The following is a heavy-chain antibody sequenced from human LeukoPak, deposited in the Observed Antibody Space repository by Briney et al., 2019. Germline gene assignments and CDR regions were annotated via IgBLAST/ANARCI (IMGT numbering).Heavy chain of an antibody. CDR1: GYTFTGYY. J-gene: IGHJ4*02. D-gene: IGHD5-18*01. CDR3: ARGEEYSYGFNYFDY. V-gene: IGHV1-2*06. CDR2: INPNSGGT. Sequence: ASVKVSFRASGYTFTGYYMHWVRQAPGQGLEWMGRINPNSGGTNYAQKFQGRVTMTRVTSISTAYMELSRLRSDDTAVYYCARGEEYSYGFNYFDYWGRGTLVTVSS.